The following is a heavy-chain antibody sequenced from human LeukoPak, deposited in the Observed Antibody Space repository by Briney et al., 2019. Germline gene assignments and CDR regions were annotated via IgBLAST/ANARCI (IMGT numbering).Heavy chain of an antibody. CDR1: GFTFSRYW. CDR2: INDDGSSI. Sequence: GGSLRLSCAASGFTFSRYWLHWVRQAPGKGLLWVSRINDDGSSISYADSVKGRLTISRDNAKNTLYLQMNSLRAEDTAVYYCARGGNYLLDAFDTWGQGTMVTVSS. J-gene: IGHJ3*02. V-gene: IGHV3-74*01. CDR3: ARGGNYLLDAFDT. D-gene: IGHD1-26*01.